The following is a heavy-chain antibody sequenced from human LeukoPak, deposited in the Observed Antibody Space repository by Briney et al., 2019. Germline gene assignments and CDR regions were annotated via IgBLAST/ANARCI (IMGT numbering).Heavy chain of an antibody. CDR1: GYTFTSDG. CDR3: ARAPWTTVVTPLNDY. CDR2: ISAYNGNT. Sequence: ASVKVSCKASGYTFTSDGISWVRQAPGQGLEWMGWISAYNGNTNYAQKLQGRVTMTTDTSTSTAYMELRSLRSDDTAVYYCARAPWTTVVTPLNDYWGQGTLVTVSS. V-gene: IGHV1-18*01. J-gene: IGHJ4*02. D-gene: IGHD4-23*01.